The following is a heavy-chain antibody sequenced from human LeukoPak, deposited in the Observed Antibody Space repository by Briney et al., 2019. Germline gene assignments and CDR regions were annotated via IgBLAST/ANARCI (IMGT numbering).Heavy chain of an antibody. D-gene: IGHD2-15*01. J-gene: IGHJ3*02. CDR3: ARAERGSCSGGTCSYYDAFDI. V-gene: IGHV3-21*01. CDR1: GFIFSSYT. CDR2: ISSTGTYI. Sequence: TGGSLRLSCAASGFIFSSYTINWVRQAPGKGLEWVSSISSTGTYILYADSVTGRFTISRDNAKNSLFLRMNSLRAEDTAVYYCARAERGSCSGGTCSYYDAFDIWGQGTVVTVSS.